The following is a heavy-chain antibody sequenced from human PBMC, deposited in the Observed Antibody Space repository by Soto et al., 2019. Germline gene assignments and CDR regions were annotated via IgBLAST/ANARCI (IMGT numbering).Heavy chain of an antibody. CDR3: AQALVFTGGDGFDI. J-gene: IGHJ3*02. Sequence: QVRLQEWGPGLVKPSQTPSLKCSVSGGSITTGGRYWSWIRQLPGKGLEWIGDIYYSGNTYYNASLKSRVTISVEAAKNQFSLKLSSVTAADTAVYYCAQALVFTGGDGFDIWGQGRLVTVSS. CDR2: IYYSGNT. CDR1: GGSITTGGRY. D-gene: IGHD1-1*01. V-gene: IGHV4-31*02.